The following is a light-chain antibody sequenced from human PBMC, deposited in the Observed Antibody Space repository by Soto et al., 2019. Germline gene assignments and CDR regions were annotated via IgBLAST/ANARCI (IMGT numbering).Light chain of an antibody. Sequence: QSVLTQSPSASASLGASVKLTCTLSRGHSSYAIAWHQQQPEKGPRYLMKLNSDGSHSKGDGIPDRFSGSSSGAERYLTISSLQSEDEAAYYCQTWGTGIHYVFGTGTKLTVL. V-gene: IGLV4-69*01. CDR2: LNSDGSH. CDR3: QTWGTGIHYV. J-gene: IGLJ1*01. CDR1: RGHSSYA.